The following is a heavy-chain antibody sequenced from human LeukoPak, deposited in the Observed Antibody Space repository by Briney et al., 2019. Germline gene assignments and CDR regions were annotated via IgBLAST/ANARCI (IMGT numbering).Heavy chain of an antibody. CDR1: GGNFNNFP. D-gene: IGHD3-9*01. V-gene: IGHV1-69*02. Sequence: ASVKVSCKASGGNFNNFPISWVRQAPGQGLEWMGRIMPILNRTTYAQKFQGRVTITADKSTGTAYMEMNSLTPEDTAVYYCARRKLPLTGSTGYNWFDPWGQGTLVTVSS. CDR3: ARRKLPLTGSTGYNWFDP. CDR2: IMPILNRT. J-gene: IGHJ5*02.